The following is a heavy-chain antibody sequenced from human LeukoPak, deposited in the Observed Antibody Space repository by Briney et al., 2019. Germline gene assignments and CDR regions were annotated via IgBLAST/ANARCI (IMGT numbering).Heavy chain of an antibody. V-gene: IGHV1-69*06. CDR1: GGTFSSYA. CDR2: IIPVFGTT. CDR3: ARCSPGDSSNFYAVLQY. D-gene: IGHD3-22*01. J-gene: IGHJ4*02. Sequence: SVKVSCKASGGTFSSYAVSWVRLTPGQGLEWLGGIIPVFGTTTYAQKFQAKVTMTADKSANTAYLEISSLTSDDTAVYYCARCSPGDSSNFYAVLQYWGQGTQVTVST.